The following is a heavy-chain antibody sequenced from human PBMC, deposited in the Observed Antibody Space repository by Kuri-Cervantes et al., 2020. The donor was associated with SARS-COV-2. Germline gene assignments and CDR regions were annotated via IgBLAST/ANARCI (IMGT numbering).Heavy chain of an antibody. D-gene: IGHD3-9*01. CDR3: ARENDTGYYPYFDY. V-gene: IGHV3-7*04. Sequence: GESLKISCAASGFTFSTSWVSWVRQAPGKGLEWVASINEDGNEKYYVDSVKGRLTISGDNAKNSLFLQVNSLRAEDTAVYYCARENDTGYYPYFDYWGQGTLVTVSS. J-gene: IGHJ4*02. CDR2: INEDGNEK. CDR1: GFTFSTSW.